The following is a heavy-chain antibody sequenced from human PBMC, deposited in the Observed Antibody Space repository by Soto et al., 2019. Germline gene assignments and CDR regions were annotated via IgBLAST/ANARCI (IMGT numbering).Heavy chain of an antibody. Sequence: GGSLRLSCAASGFTFSSNVMTWVRQAPGKGLAWVSGLTGSGGSTYYADSVKGRFTISRDNSKNTLYLQMNSQIPADTAVYYCEKAFDYWGQGTLVNVPS. V-gene: IGHV3-23*01. CDR2: LTGSGGST. CDR1: GFTFSSNV. CDR3: EKAFDY. J-gene: IGHJ4*02.